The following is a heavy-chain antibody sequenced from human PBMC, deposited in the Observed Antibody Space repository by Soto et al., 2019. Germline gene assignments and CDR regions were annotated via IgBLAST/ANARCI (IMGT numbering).Heavy chain of an antibody. CDR3: ARGIAVAGTYYYYGMDV. V-gene: IGHV4-30-4*01. CDR2: IYYSGST. CDR1: GGSISSGDSY. D-gene: IGHD6-19*01. Sequence: QVQLQESGPGLVKHSQTLSLTCTVSGGSISSGDSYWSWIRQPPGKGLEWIGYIYYSGSTYYNPSLKSRVTISVDTSKNQFSLKLSSVTAADTAVYYCARGIAVAGTYYYYGMDVWGQGTTVTVSS. J-gene: IGHJ6*02.